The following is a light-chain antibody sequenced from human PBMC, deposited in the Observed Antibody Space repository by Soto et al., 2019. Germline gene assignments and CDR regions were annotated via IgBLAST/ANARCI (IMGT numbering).Light chain of an antibody. Sequence: QSALTQPRSVSGSPGQSVTISSTGASSNIGAYNYVSWYQHHPGKAPKLIISDVTKRPSGVPDRFSGSKSGNTASLTISGLQAEDEADYYCYSYAGYYFRMFGGGTKLTVL. CDR3: YSYAGYYFRM. V-gene: IGLV2-11*01. CDR1: SSNIGAYNY. CDR2: DVT. J-gene: IGLJ3*02.